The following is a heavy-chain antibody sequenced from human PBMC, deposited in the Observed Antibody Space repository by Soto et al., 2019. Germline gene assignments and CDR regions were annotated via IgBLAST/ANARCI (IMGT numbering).Heavy chain of an antibody. CDR1: GFTFSSHG. CDR3: ANFSSSGWYY. J-gene: IGHJ4*02. CDR2: ISHDGTKK. V-gene: IGHV3-30*18. D-gene: IGHD6-19*01. Sequence: PGGSLRLSCVASGFTFSSHGMHWVRQAPGKGLDWVAVISHDGTKKYYSDSVKGRFTVSRDNSKNTLYLQVDSLKTEDTALYYCANFSSSGWYYWGRGTLVTVSS.